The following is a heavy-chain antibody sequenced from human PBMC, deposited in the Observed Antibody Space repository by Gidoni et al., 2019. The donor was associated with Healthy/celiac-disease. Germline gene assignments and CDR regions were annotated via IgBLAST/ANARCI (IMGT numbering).Heavy chain of an antibody. CDR2: TRNKANNYNT. Sequence: EVQLVESGGGLVQPGGSLSLSCAAPGFPFSDHYMDWVRQAPGKGLEWVGRTRNKANNYNTEYAASVKGRFTIARDDSKNSLYLQMNSLKTEDTAVYYCARGPSIAAIGSLDYWGQGTLVTVSS. D-gene: IGHD6-13*01. J-gene: IGHJ4*02. CDR1: GFPFSDHY. V-gene: IGHV3-72*01. CDR3: ARGPSIAAIGSLDY.